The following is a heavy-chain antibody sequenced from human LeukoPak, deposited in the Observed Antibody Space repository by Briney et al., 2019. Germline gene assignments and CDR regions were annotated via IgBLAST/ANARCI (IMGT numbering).Heavy chain of an antibody. CDR1: GFTFSSYA. CDR2: ISYDGSNK. Sequence: GRSLRLSCAASGFTFSSYAMHWVRQAPGKGLEWVAVISYDGSNKYYADSVKGRFTISRDNSKNTLYLQMNSLRAEDTAVYYCARVARKRQLVQADWFDPWGQGTLVTVSS. CDR3: ARVARKRQLVQADWFDP. V-gene: IGHV3-30-3*01. J-gene: IGHJ5*02. D-gene: IGHD6-13*01.